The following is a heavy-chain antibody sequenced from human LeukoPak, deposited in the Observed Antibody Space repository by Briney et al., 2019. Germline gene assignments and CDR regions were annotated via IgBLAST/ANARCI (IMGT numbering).Heavy chain of an antibody. CDR3: ARVQTNSPKKWLRFRTGEELLDFDY. CDR2: IYHSGST. J-gene: IGHJ4*02. V-gene: IGHV4-4*02. CDR1: GGSIGSSNW. Sequence: SGTLSLTCAVSGGSIGSSNWWSWVRQPPGKGLEWIGEIYHSGSTNYNPSLKSRVTISVDKSKNQFSLKLSSVTAADTAVYYCARVQTNSPKKWLRFRTGEELLDFDYWGQGTLVTVSS. D-gene: IGHD5-12*01.